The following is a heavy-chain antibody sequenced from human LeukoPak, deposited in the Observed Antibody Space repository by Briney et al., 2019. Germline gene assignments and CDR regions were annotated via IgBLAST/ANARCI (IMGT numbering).Heavy chain of an antibody. CDR2: IYYSGST. J-gene: IGHJ4*02. D-gene: IGHD3-9*01. CDR3: AVHYDILTGYVY. V-gene: IGHV4-39*01. Sequence: SETLSLTCTVSGGSISGSSYYWGWIRQPPGKGLEWIGSIYYSGSTFYNPSLKSRVTISVDTSKNQFSLKLSSVTAADTAVYYCAVHYDILTGYVYWGRGTLVTVSS. CDR1: GGSISGSSYY.